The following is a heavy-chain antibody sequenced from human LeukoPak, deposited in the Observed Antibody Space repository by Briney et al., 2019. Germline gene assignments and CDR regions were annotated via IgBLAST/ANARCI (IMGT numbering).Heavy chain of an antibody. D-gene: IGHD3-3*01. CDR3: ATDPRTTVFGTFRYYYMDV. V-gene: IGHV1-2*02. CDR1: GYTFTGYY. J-gene: IGHJ6*03. CDR2: INPDSGYT. Sequence: ASVKVSCKASGYTFTGYYMHWVRQAPGQGLEWMGWINPDSGYTNYAQKFQGRVTMTRDTSINTAYMELSRLTSDDTAVYYCATDPRTTVFGTFRYYYMDVWGEGTTVAVSS.